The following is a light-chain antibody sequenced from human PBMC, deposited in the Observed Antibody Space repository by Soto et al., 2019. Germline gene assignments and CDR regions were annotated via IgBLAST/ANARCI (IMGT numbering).Light chain of an antibody. J-gene: IGLJ1*01. V-gene: IGLV1-44*01. Sequence: QSVLTQPPSASGTPGQRVTIPCSGRSSNIGSSTVHWFQQLPGTAPKLLIHGSDQRPSGVPDRFSGSKSGTTASLAISGLQSEDEADYYCAAWDEALNGHVFGTGTKVTVL. CDR1: SSNIGSST. CDR3: AAWDEALNGHV. CDR2: GSD.